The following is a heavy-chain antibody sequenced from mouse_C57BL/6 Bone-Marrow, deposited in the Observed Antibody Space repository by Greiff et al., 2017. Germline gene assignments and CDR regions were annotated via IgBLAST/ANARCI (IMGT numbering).Heavy chain of an antibody. Sequence: QVQLQQPGAELVKPGASVKLSCKASGYTFTSYWMHWVKQRPGRGLEWIGRIDPTSGGTKYNEKFKSKATLTVDQPSSTAYMQLSSLTSEDSAVYDCAHGNYFYWYFDVWGTGTTVTVSS. D-gene: IGHD2-1*01. J-gene: IGHJ1*03. CDR1: GYTFTSYW. CDR3: AHGNYFYWYFDV. V-gene: IGHV1-72*01. CDR2: IDPTSGGT.